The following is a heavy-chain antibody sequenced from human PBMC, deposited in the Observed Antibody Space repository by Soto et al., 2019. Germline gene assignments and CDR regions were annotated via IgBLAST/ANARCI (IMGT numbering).Heavy chain of an antibody. CDR1: GFTFSSYG. CDR3: AKAKSGSYYYGMDV. Sequence: QVQLVESGGGVVQPGRSLRLSCAASGFTFSSYGMHWVRQAPGKGLEWVAVISYDGSNKYYADSVKGRFTISRDNSKNTLYPQMNSLRAEDTAVYYCAKAKSGSYYYGMDVWGQGTTVTVSS. V-gene: IGHV3-30*18. D-gene: IGHD1-26*01. CDR2: ISYDGSNK. J-gene: IGHJ6*02.